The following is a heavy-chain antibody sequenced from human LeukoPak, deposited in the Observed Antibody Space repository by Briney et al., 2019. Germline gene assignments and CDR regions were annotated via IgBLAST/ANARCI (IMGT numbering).Heavy chain of an antibody. CDR3: ARVLAFWSGPGWFDP. J-gene: IGHJ5*02. CDR1: GYTFTGYY. CDR2: INPNSGGT. V-gene: IGHV1-2*02. Sequence: GASVKVSCKASGYTFTGYYMHWVRQAPGQGLEWMGWINPNSGGTNYAQKFQGRVTMTRDTSISTAHMELSSLRAEDTAVYYCARVLAFWSGPGWFDPWGQGTLVTVSS. D-gene: IGHD3-3*01.